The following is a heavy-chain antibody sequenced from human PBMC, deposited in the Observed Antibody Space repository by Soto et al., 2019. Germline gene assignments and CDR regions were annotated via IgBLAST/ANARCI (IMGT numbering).Heavy chain of an antibody. J-gene: IGHJ5*02. D-gene: IGHD2-2*01. CDR2: IYYSGST. CDR1: GGSISSSSYY. V-gene: IGHV4-39*01. CDR3: ARHVSTSSSTSRIYDGWFDP. Sequence: PSETLSLTCTVSGGSISSSSYYWGWIRQPPGKGLEWIGTIYYSGSTYYSPSLKSRVTISVETSKNQFSLKLSSVTAADTAVYYCARHVSTSSSTSRIYDGWFDPWGQGTLVTLFS.